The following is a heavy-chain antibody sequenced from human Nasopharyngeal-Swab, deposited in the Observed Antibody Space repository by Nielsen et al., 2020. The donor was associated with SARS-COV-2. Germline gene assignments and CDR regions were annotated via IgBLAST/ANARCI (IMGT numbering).Heavy chain of an antibody. CDR3: TTDPSGYDYVDY. CDR1: GFTFSSYG. Sequence: GESLKISCAASGFTFSSYGMHWVRQAPGKGLEWVGRIKSKTDGGTTDYAAPVKGRFTISRDDSKNTLYLQMNSLKTEDTAVYYCTTDPSGYDYVDYWGQGTLVTVSS. V-gene: IGHV3-15*01. CDR2: IKSKTDGGTT. D-gene: IGHD5-12*01. J-gene: IGHJ4*02.